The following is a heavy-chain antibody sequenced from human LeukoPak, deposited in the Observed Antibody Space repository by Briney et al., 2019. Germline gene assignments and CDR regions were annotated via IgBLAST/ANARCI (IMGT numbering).Heavy chain of an antibody. CDR2: INWNGGST. CDR1: GFTFDDYG. V-gene: IGHV3-20*04. Sequence: GGSLRLSCAASGFTFDDYGMSWVRRAPGKGLEWVSGINWNGGSTGYADSVKGRFTISRDNAKNSLYLQMNSLRAEDTALYYCARDLVACTTTGVFDIWGQGTMVTVSS. J-gene: IGHJ3*02. D-gene: IGHD6-19*01. CDR3: ARDLVACTTTGVFDI.